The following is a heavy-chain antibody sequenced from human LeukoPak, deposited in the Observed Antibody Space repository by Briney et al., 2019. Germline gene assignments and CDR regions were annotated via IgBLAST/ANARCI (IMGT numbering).Heavy chain of an antibody. CDR3: ARGTRGDQLSFF. D-gene: IGHD2-2*01. Sequence: ASVKVSCKASGGTFSSYAISWVRQAPGQGLEWMGGIIPIFGTANYAQKFQGRVTITADESTSTAYMELSSLRSEDTAVYYCARGTRGDQLSFFWGQGTLVTVSS. CDR1: GGTFSSYA. CDR2: IIPIFGTA. V-gene: IGHV1-69*13. J-gene: IGHJ4*02.